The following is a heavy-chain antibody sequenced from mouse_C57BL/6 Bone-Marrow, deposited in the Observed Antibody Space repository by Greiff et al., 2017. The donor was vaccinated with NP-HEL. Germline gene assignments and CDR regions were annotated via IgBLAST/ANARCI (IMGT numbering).Heavy chain of an antibody. D-gene: IGHD3-1*01. CDR2: IYPGGGYT. CDR3: ARSGDWREFDY. J-gene: IGHJ2*01. Sequence: LVESGAELVRPGTSVKMSCKASGYTFTNYWIGWAKQRPGHGLEWIGDIYPGGGYTNYNEKFKGKATLTADKSSSTAYMQFSSLTSEDSAIYYCARSGDWREFDYWGQGTTLTVSS. V-gene: IGHV1-63*01. CDR1: GYTFTNYW.